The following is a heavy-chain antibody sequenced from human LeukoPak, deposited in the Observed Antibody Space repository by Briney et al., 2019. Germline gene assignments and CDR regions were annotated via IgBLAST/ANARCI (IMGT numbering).Heavy chain of an antibody. CDR2: ISGSGGST. V-gene: IGHV3-23*01. CDR1: GFTFSSYA. D-gene: IGHD4-23*01. J-gene: IGHJ4*02. Sequence: LSGGSLRLSCAASGFTFSSYAMSWVRQAPGKGLEWVSAISGSGGSTYYADSVKGRFTISRDNSKNTLYLQMNSLRAEDTAVYYCAKDLGLGGKGRPGDYWGQGTLVTVSS. CDR3: AKDLGLGGKGRPGDY.